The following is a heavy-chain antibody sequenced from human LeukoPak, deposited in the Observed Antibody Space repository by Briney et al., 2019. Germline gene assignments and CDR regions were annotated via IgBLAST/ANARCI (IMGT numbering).Heavy chain of an antibody. J-gene: IGHJ5*02. V-gene: IGHV3-48*03. CDR3: ARSHYYDSSGVFDP. Sequence: GGSLRLSCAASGFTFYSYAMNWVRQAPGKGLEWVSYISSSGSTIYYADSVKGRFTISRDSAKNSLYLQMNSLRAEDTAVYYCARSHYYDSSGVFDPWGQGTLVTVSS. CDR2: ISSSGSTI. D-gene: IGHD3-22*01. CDR1: GFTFYSYA.